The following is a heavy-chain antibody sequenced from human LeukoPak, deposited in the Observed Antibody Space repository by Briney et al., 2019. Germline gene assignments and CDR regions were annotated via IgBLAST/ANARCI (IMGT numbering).Heavy chain of an antibody. D-gene: IGHD6-6*01. J-gene: IGHJ3*02. Sequence: GGSLRLSCAASGFTFSSYSMNWVRQAPGKGLEWVSSISSSSSCIYYADSVKGRFTISRDNAKNSLYLQMNSLRAEGTAVYYCARVSSSLYDAFDIWGQGTMVTVSS. V-gene: IGHV3-21*01. CDR2: ISSSSSCI. CDR1: GFTFSSYS. CDR3: ARVSSSLYDAFDI.